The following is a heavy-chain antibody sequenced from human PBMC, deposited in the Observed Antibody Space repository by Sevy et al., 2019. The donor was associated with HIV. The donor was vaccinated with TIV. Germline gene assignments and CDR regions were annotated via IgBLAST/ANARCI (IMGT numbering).Heavy chain of an antibody. CDR3: ARVVPSAIGIGSNY. D-gene: IGHD2-2*01. CDR1: GYTFSSFG. V-gene: IGHV1-18*01. Sequence: ASVKVSCKASGYTFSSFGISWVRQAPGQVLEWMGWISGYNGNTNYAQKFQVRVTMTTDTSTSTAYMELRSLISDDTAVYYCARVVPSAIGIGSNYWGQGTLVTVSS. CDR2: ISGYNGNT. J-gene: IGHJ4*02.